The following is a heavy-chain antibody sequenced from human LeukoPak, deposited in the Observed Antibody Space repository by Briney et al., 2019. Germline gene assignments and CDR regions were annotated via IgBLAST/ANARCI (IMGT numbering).Heavy chain of an antibody. CDR3: ARMFRTYCGGDCYYWYFDL. V-gene: IGHV4-38-2*02. Sequence: SETLSLTCTVSGYSISSGYYWGWIRQPPGKGLGWVGSIYHSGSTYYNPSLKSRVTISVATSENQFSLKLSSVTAADTAVYYCARMFRTYCGGDCYYWYFDLWGRGTLVTVSS. CDR2: IYHSGST. CDR1: GYSISSGYY. J-gene: IGHJ2*01. D-gene: IGHD2-21*01.